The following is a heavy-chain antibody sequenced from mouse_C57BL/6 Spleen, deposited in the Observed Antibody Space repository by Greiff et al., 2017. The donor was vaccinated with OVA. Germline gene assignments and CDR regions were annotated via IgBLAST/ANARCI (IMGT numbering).Heavy chain of an antibody. CDR3: ARRDYYEEFAY. D-gene: IGHD2-4*01. V-gene: IGHV1-18*01. CDR1: GYTFTDYN. J-gene: IGHJ3*01. CDR2: INPNNGGT. Sequence: EVQLVESGPELVKPGASVKIPCKASGYTFTDYNMDWVKQSHGKSLEWIGDINPNNGGTIYNQKFKGKATLTVDKSSSTAYMELRSLTSEDTAVYYCARRDYYEEFAYWGQGTLVTVSA.